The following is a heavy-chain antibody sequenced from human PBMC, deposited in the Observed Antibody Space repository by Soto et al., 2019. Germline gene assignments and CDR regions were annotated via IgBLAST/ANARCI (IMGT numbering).Heavy chain of an antibody. J-gene: IGHJ4*02. CDR3: ARLYCTGGCCYPKY. V-gene: IGHV3-7*05. Sequence: GGSLRLSCAASGFTFSSYWMSWVRQAPGKGLEWVANIKQDGSEKYYVDSVKGRFTISRDNAKNSLYLQMNSLRAEDTAVYYCARLYCTGGCCYPKYWGQGTLVTVSS. D-gene: IGHD2-15*01. CDR2: IKQDGSEK. CDR1: GFTFSSYW.